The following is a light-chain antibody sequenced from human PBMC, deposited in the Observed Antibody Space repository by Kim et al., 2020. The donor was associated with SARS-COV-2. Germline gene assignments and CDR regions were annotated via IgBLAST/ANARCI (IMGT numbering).Light chain of an antibody. Sequence: GTKGTISCSGSSSNIGNNYVSWYQQLPGTAPKLLIFDNNLRPSGIPDRFSASKSGTSATLDITGLQTGDEADYFCGTWDSRLNSAVFGGGTQLTVL. CDR2: DNN. V-gene: IGLV1-51*01. J-gene: IGLJ7*01. CDR3: GTWDSRLNSAV. CDR1: SSNIGNNY.